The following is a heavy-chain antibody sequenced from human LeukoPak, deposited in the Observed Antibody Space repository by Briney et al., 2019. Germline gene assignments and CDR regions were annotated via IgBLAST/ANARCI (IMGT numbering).Heavy chain of an antibody. CDR1: GGSISNNNW. CDR3: ARERWNDGFDV. J-gene: IGHJ3*01. CDR2: IYYSGST. Sequence: SETLSLTCSVSGGSISNNNWWSWVRQSPGKGLEWIATIYYSGSTYYNPSLKSRIIISIDRSKNHFSLRLNSVTAADTAVYFCARERWNDGFDVWGQGTMVTVSS. D-gene: IGHD1-1*01. V-gene: IGHV4-4*02.